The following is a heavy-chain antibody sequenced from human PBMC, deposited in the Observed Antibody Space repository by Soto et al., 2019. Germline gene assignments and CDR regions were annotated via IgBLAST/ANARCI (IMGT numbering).Heavy chain of an antibody. Sequence: QSGGSLRLSCAASGFTFSSYAMSWVRQAPGKGLEWVSVIYSGGSTYYADSVKGRFTISRDNSKNTLYLQMNSLRAEDTAVYYCARFPLRVAAAGREDAFDIWGQGTMVTVSS. CDR1: GFTFSSYA. D-gene: IGHD6-13*01. V-gene: IGHV3-53*01. CDR3: ARFPLRVAAAGREDAFDI. CDR2: IYSGGST. J-gene: IGHJ3*02.